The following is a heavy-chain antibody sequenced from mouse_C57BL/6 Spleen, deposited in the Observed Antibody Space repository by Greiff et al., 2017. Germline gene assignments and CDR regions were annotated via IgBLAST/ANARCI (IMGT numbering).Heavy chain of an antibody. D-gene: IGHD4-1*01. CDR3: ARRELYYFDY. J-gene: IGHJ2*01. CDR1: GYTFTSYW. V-gene: IGHV1-69*01. Sequence: QVQLQQPGAELVMPGASVKLSCKASGYTFTSYWMHWVKQRPGKGLEWIGEIDPSDSYTTYNQKFKGKSTLTVDKSSSTAYMQLSSLTSEDSAVYYCARRELYYFDYWGQGTTLTVAS. CDR2: IDPSDSYT.